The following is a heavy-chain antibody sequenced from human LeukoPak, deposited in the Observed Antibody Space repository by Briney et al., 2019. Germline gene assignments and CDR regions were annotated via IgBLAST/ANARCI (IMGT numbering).Heavy chain of an antibody. CDR1: GFTFSSHA. D-gene: IGHD3-22*01. J-gene: IGHJ3*02. Sequence: GGSLRLSCGASGFTFSSHAMTWVRQAPGKGLEWVSAISISGDTTYYADAVKGRFTISRDNSKNTVYLQMNSLRAEDTAVYYCAKDWDSSGYYSPDAFDIWGQGTMVTVSS. CDR2: ISISGDTT. V-gene: IGHV3-23*01. CDR3: AKDWDSSGYYSPDAFDI.